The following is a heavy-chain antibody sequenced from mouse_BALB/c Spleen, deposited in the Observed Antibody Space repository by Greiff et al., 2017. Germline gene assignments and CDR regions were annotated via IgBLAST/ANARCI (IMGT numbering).Heavy chain of an antibody. Sequence: EVHLVESGGGLVKPGGSLKLSCAASGFAFSSYDMSWVRQTPEKRLEWVAYISSGGGSTYYPDTVKGRFTISRDNAKNTLYLQMSSLKSEDTAMYYCARDGYYPYWYFDVWGAGTTVTVSS. CDR2: ISSGGGST. CDR1: GFAFSSYD. D-gene: IGHD2-3*01. V-gene: IGHV5-12-1*01. CDR3: ARDGYYPYWYFDV. J-gene: IGHJ1*01.